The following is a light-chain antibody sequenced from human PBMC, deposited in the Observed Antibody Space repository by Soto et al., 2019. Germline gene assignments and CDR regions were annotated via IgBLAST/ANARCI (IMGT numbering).Light chain of an antibody. CDR3: QQANSFPLT. Sequence: GDSVTITCRASQNVTTSMAWYQHKPGRAPKLLIFDVSNLESGVPSRFSGGGSGTDFTLTISSLQPEDFATYYCQQANSFPLTFGPGTKVDIK. V-gene: IGKV1-12*01. CDR2: DVS. J-gene: IGKJ3*01. CDR1: QNVTTS.